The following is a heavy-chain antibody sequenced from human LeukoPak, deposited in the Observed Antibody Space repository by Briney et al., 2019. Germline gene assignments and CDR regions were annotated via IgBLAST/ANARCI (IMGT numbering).Heavy chain of an antibody. V-gene: IGHV7-4-1*02. Sequence: ASVKVSGKASGYSFNSQGMNWVRQAPGQGLEWMGWINTDSGNPTYAQGFTGRFVFSLDSSVSTAYLQISNLMPEDTAKYYCAREILRFDIWGQGTMVTVSS. J-gene: IGHJ3*02. CDR1: GYSFNSQG. CDR2: INTDSGNP. CDR3: AREILRFDI.